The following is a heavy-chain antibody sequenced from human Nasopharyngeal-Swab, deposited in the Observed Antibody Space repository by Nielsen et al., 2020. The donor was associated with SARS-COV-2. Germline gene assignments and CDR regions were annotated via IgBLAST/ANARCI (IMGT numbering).Heavy chain of an antibody. D-gene: IGHD2-15*01. CDR3: ARQWYCSGGSCYPPGAFDI. V-gene: IGHV4-39*01. Sequence: SETLSLTCNVSGGSISSSSYYWGWIRQPPGKWLEWIGSIYYSGSTYYNPSLKSRVTVSVDTSKNQFSLKLNSVTAADTAMYYCARQWYCSGGSCYPPGAFDIWGQGTMVTVSS. CDR1: GGSISSSSYY. CDR2: IYYSGST. J-gene: IGHJ3*02.